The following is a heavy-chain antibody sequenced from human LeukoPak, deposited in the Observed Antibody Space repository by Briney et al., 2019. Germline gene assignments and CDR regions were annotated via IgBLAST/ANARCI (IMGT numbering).Heavy chain of an antibody. V-gene: IGHV4-4*07. CDR1: GGSISSYY. J-gene: IGHJ6*03. Sequence: SEILSLTCTVSGGSISSYYWSWIRQPAGKGLEWIGRIYTSGSTNYNPSLKSRVTMSVDTSKNQFSLKLSSVTAADTAVYYCARDKRLATVTVLDIYYYYYMDVWGKGTTVTVSS. CDR2: IYTSGST. CDR3: ARDKRLATVTVLDIYYYYYMDV. D-gene: IGHD4-17*01.